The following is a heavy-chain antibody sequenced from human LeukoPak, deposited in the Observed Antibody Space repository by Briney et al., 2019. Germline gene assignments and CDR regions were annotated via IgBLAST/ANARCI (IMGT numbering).Heavy chain of an antibody. Sequence: GGSLRLSCEASGFTFGSHAMYWVRQAPGKGLEWVAGIFGSGGSPHYADPVKGRLTISRDNSRNTVYLQINSLRAEDTAVYYCGKTTVGYSSGQKPAWPVDYWGQGTLVTVSS. V-gene: IGHV3-23*01. CDR2: IFGSGGSP. D-gene: IGHD5-18*01. CDR1: GFTFGSHA. J-gene: IGHJ4*02. CDR3: GKTTVGYSSGQKPAWPVDY.